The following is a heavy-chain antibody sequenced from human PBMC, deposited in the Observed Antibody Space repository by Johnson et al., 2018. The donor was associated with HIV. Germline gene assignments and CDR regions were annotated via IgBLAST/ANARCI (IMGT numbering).Heavy chain of an antibody. CDR1: GFTFSSYA. CDR3: AKDWVYSSAPLGAFDI. V-gene: IGHV3-30-3*01. Sequence: QVQLVESGGGVVQPGRSLRLSCAASGFTFSSYAMHWVRQAPGKGLAWVAVISYDGSNKYYADSVKGRFTISRDNSKNTLYLQMNSLRAEDTAVDYCAKDWVYSSAPLGAFDIWGQGTMVTVSS. D-gene: IGHD6-25*01. J-gene: IGHJ3*02. CDR2: ISYDGSNK.